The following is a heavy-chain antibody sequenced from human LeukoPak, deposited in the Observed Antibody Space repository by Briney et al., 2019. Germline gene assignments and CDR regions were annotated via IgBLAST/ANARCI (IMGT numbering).Heavy chain of an antibody. CDR1: GYTFTPYS. J-gene: IGHJ5*01. CDR3: ARGDVVRGVSWFDS. Sequence: GESLKISCQGSGYTFTPYSIGWVRQLPVKGLAWMGSIYPGDSDTKYSPSFQGQVTISVGKSANTAYLQWKSLKASDTAMYYCARGDVVRGVSWFDSWGQGALVTVSS. V-gene: IGHV5-51*01. CDR2: IYPGDSDT. D-gene: IGHD2-21*02.